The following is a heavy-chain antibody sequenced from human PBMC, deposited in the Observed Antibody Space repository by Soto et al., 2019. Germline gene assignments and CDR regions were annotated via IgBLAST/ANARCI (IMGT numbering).Heavy chain of an antibody. Sequence: SETLSLTCAVYGGSFSGYYWSWIRQPPGKGLEWIGEINHSGSTNYNPSLKSRVTISVDTSKNQFSLKLSSVTAADTAVYYCSYSSGWTHYYYYYMDVWGKGTTVTVSS. CDR1: GGSFSGYY. D-gene: IGHD6-19*01. V-gene: IGHV4-34*03. CDR3: SYSSGWTHYYYYYMDV. CDR2: INHSGST. J-gene: IGHJ6*03.